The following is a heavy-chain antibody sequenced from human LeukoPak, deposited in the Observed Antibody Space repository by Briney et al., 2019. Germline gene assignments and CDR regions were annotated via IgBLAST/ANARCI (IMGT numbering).Heavy chain of an antibody. CDR1: GFNFDDYA. CDR2: ISWNSGII. D-gene: IGHD2-8*01. CDR3: AKEVRSNGHFDY. J-gene: IGHJ4*02. V-gene: IGHV3-9*01. Sequence: PGRSLRLSCAASGFNFDDYAVHWVRQAPGRGLDWVSGISWNSGIIGYADSVRGRFTISRDNAKLSLHLQMNSLSVEDTAFYYCAKEVRSNGHFDYWGLGTLVTVSS.